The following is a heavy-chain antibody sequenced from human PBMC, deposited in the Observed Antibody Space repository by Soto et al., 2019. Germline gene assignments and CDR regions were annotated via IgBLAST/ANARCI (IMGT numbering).Heavy chain of an antibody. Sequence: SVTLSLTCAVSGGSINPYYWSWVRQLPGKGLEWIGNIHRSGSTNYNPSLNSRYTCAIDTSKNKWSLWLNSVTAADTAVYSCARVVDCRYGICSFWLDSWGQGSLVTVSA. J-gene: IGHJ5*01. V-gene: IGHV4-59*01. CDR1: GGSINPYY. CDR2: IHRSGST. D-gene: IGHD3-10*02. CDR3: ARVVDCRYGICSFWLDS.